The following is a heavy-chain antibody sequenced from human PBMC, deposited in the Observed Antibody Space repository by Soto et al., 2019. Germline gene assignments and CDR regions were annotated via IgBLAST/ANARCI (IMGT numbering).Heavy chain of an antibody. CDR3: AKAPQSVTTPPLGLY. CDR1: GFTFSSYA. V-gene: IGHV3-23*01. J-gene: IGHJ4*02. Sequence: GGSLRLSCAAFGFTFSSYAMSWARQAPGKGLEWVSAISGSGGSTYYADSVEGRFTISRDNSKNTLYLQMNSLRAEDTAVYYCAKAPQSVTTPPLGLYWGQGTLVTVSS. CDR2: ISGSGGST. D-gene: IGHD4-17*01.